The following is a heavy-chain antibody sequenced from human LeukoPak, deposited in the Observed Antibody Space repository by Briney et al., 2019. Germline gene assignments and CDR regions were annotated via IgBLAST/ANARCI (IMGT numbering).Heavy chain of an antibody. Sequence: PGGSLRLSCAASGFTFSSHTMSWVRQAPGRGLEWVSYISSSGSTIYYADSVKGRFTISRDNAKNSLYLQMNSLRAEDTAVYYCARVRYYGLGYFDYWGQGTLVTVSS. V-gene: IGHV3-48*04. CDR1: GFTFSSHT. CDR3: ARVRYYGLGYFDY. D-gene: IGHD3-16*01. J-gene: IGHJ4*02. CDR2: ISSSGSTI.